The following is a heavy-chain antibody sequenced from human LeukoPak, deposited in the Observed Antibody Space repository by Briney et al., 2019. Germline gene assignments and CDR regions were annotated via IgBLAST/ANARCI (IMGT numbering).Heavy chain of an antibody. Sequence: GASVKVSCKASGGTFSSYAISWVRQAPGQGLEWMGGIIPIFGTANYAQKLQGRVTMTADESTSTAYMELSSLRSEDTAVYYCARGIVASYVVVDYWGQGTLVTVSS. V-gene: IGHV1-69*13. J-gene: IGHJ4*02. CDR3: ARGIVASYVVVDY. CDR2: IIPIFGTA. CDR1: GGTFSSYA. D-gene: IGHD5-12*01.